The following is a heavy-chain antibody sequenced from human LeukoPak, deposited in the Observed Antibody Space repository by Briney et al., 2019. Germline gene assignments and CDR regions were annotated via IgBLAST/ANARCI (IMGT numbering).Heavy chain of an antibody. CDR2: IIGSGDNT. J-gene: IGHJ5*02. CDR3: ATSPTFDP. V-gene: IGHV3-23*01. CDR1: GFTFSSYA. Sequence: GGSLRLSCAASGFTFSSYAMSWVRQAPGKGLEWVSAIIGSGDNTYYADSVKGRFTISRGNSKNTLYLQMNNLRAEDTAVYYCATSPTFDPWGQGTLVTISS.